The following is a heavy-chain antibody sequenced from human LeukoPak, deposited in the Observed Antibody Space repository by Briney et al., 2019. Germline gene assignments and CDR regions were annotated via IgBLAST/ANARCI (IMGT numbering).Heavy chain of an antibody. CDR1: GFTFSSYT. CDR3: AKDGGLWVSAHWGDS. D-gene: IGHD7-27*01. CDR2: ITTSVGNT. Sequence: GGSLRLSCAASGFTFSSYTMSWVRQAPGKVLEWVSTITTSVGNTYYADSVKGRFTVSRDNSKNTLFLQMNSLRAEDTAAYYCAKDGGLWVSAHWGDSWGRGTLVTVSS. J-gene: IGHJ4*02. V-gene: IGHV3-23*01.